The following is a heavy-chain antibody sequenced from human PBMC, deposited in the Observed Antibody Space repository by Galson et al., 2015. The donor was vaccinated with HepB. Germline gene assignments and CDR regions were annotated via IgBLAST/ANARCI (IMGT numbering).Heavy chain of an antibody. V-gene: IGHV5-51*01. CDR2: IYPGDSDT. Sequence: QSGAEVKKPGESLKISCEGSGYRFTSFWIAWVRQMPGKGLEWMGVIYPGDSDTRYSPSFQGQVTISADKSLSTSYLQWSSLKASDTAIYYCARQVNSFYGMAVWGQGTTVTVSS. J-gene: IGHJ6*02. CDR1: GYRFTSFW. CDR3: ARQVNSFYGMAV. D-gene: IGHD2/OR15-2a*01.